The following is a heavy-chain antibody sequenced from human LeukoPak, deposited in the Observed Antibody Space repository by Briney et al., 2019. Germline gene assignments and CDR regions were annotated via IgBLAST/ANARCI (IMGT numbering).Heavy chain of an antibody. CDR2: IYYSGST. D-gene: IGHD3-10*01. CDR3: ERDRMVRPYYYYGMDV. J-gene: IGHJ6*02. CDR1: CGSISNYY. Sequence: SETLSLTCTVSCGSISNYYWSWIRQPPGKGLEWIGYIYYSGSTNYNPSLKSRVTISVDTSKNQFSLKLSSVTAADTAVYYCERDRMVRPYYYYGMDVWGQGTTVTVSS. V-gene: IGHV4-59*01.